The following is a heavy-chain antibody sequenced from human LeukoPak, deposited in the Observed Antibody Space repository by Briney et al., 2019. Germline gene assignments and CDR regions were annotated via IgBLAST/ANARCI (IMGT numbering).Heavy chain of an antibody. V-gene: IGHV4-39*07. J-gene: IGHJ4*02. CDR3: ARGGKSRSLAHFWSGYYLDY. CDR2: INHGGST. Sequence: SETLSLTCTVSGGSISSSSYYWGWIRQPPGKGLEWIGEINHGGSTNYNPSLKSRVTISVDTSKNRFSLKLSSVTAADTAVYYCARGGKSRSLAHFWSGYYLDYWGQGTLVTVSS. CDR1: GGSISSSSYY. D-gene: IGHD3-3*02.